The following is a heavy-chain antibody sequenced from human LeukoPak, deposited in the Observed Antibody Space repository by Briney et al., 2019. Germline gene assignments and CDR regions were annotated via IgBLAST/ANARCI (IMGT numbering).Heavy chain of an antibody. CDR3: AIPPGYCGNDCSFDH. CDR1: RYSFSNYC. V-gene: IGHV5-51*01. CDR2: IYPGDYET. J-gene: IGHJ4*02. D-gene: IGHD2-21*02. Sequence: GECLKISCEGSRYSFSNYCIGWVRQMPGKGLEWMGIIYPGDYETRYSPSFQGLVTSSVDKSISTAYLQWSSLKASDTAMYYCAIPPGYCGNDCSFDHWGQGTLVTVSS.